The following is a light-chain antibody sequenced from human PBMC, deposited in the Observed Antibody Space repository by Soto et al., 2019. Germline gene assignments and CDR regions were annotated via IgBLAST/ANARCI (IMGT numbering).Light chain of an antibody. CDR3: ASWDDTLFGWV. CDR2: SNT. V-gene: IGLV1-47*02. Sequence: QAVLTQPPSVSGTPGQGVTISCSGGSSNIATNYVYWYQLLPGTAPNLVIFSNTIRPPRVPDRFSGSKSGASAFLVISGLRSEDEADYFCASWDDTLFGWVFGGGTQLTVL. J-gene: IGLJ3*02. CDR1: SSNIATNY.